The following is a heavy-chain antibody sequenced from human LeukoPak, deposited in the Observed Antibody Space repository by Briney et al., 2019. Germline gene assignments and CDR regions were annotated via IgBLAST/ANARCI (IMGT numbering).Heavy chain of an antibody. CDR2: INPNSGGT. V-gene: IGHV1-2*02. Sequence: ASVKVSCKASGYTFTGYYMHWVRQAPGQGLEWMGWINPNSGGTNYAQKFQGRVTMTRDTSISTAYMELSRLRSDDTAVYYCARDIAKSGDFWSGYSFPQDYWGQGTLVTVSS. D-gene: IGHD3-3*01. CDR3: ARDIAKSGDFWSGYSFPQDY. CDR1: GYTFTGYY. J-gene: IGHJ4*02.